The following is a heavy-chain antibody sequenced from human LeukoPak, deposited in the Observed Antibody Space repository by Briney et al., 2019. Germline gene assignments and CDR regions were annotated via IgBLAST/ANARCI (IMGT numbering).Heavy chain of an antibody. CDR2: IYYSGST. J-gene: IGHJ4*02. V-gene: IGHV4-39*01. CDR1: GGSISSNYYY. CDR3: ARQGSGNYLSPVNY. D-gene: IGHD1-26*01. Sequence: SETLSLTCTVCGGSISSNYYYWGWIRQPPGKGLEWIGTIYYSGSTYYNPSLKSRVTISVDTSKNQFSLKLSSVTAADTAVYYCARQGSGNYLSPVNYWGQGTLVTVSS.